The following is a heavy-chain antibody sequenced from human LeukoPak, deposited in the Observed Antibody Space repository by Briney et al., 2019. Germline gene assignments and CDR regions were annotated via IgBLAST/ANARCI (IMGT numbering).Heavy chain of an antibody. CDR3: ARETDSSGVPIHY. J-gene: IGHJ4*02. D-gene: IGHD6-19*01. V-gene: IGHV3-33*01. Sequence: GGSLRLSCAASGFTFSSYCMHWVRQAPGKGLEWVAVIWYDGSNKYYADSVKGRFTISRDNSKNTLYLQMNSLRAEDTAVYYCARETDSSGVPIHYWGQGTLVSVSS. CDR2: IWYDGSNK. CDR1: GFTFSSYC.